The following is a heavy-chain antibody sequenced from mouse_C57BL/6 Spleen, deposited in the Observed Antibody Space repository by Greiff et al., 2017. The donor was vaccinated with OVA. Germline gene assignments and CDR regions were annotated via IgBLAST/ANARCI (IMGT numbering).Heavy chain of an antibody. CDR1: GYSFTDYN. D-gene: IGHD2-1*01. J-gene: IGHJ1*03. CDR3: ARLIYGNWYVDV. V-gene: IGHV1-39*01. Sequence: EVQLQQSGPELVKPGASVKISCKASGYSFTDYNMNWVKQSNGKSLEWIGVINPNYGTPSYNQQFKGKATLTVDQSSSTAYMQLNRLTSEDSAVYYCARLIYGNWYVDVWGTGTTVTVSS. CDR2: INPNYGTP.